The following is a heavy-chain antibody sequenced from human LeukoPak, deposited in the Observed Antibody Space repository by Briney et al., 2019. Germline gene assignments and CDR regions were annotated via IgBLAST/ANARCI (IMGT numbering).Heavy chain of an antibody. D-gene: IGHD5-18*01. CDR1: GATFSSYA. CDR3: ARVSGYSYGYLRYDFDY. Sequence: SVKVSCKASGATFSSYAISWVRQAPGQGLEWMGGIIPIFGTANYAQKFQGRVTITADESTSTAYMELSSLRSEDTAVYYCARVSGYSYGYLRYDFDYWGQGTLVTVSS. CDR2: IIPIFGTA. V-gene: IGHV1-69*01. J-gene: IGHJ4*02.